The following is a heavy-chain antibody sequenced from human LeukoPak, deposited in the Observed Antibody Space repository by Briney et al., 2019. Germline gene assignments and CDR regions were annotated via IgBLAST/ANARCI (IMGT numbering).Heavy chain of an antibody. J-gene: IGHJ4*02. V-gene: IGHV3-48*04. CDR1: GFTFSSYS. CDR2: ISSSSSTI. D-gene: IGHD3-22*01. Sequence: GGSLGLSCAASGFTFSSYSMNWVRQAPGKGLEWVSYISSSSSTIYYADSVKGRFTISRDNAKNSLYLQMNSLRAEDTAVYYCARDGPYDYYDSSGYTDYFDYWGQGTLVTVSS. CDR3: ARDGPYDYYDSSGYTDYFDY.